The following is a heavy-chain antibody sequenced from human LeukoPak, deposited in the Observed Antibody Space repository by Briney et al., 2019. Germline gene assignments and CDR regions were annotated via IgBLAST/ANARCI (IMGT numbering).Heavy chain of an antibody. V-gene: IGHV3-30*02. CDR3: AKDSKRWKTYYYASGSYHFDY. CDR1: GFTFSSYG. CDR2: IRFDGSNK. J-gene: IGHJ4*02. Sequence: PGGPLRLSCAASGFTFSSYGMHWVRQAPGKGLEWVAFIRFDGSNKYYADSVKGRFTISRDNSKNTLYLQMNSLRPEDTAVYYCAKDSKRWKTYYYASGSYHFDYWGQGTLVTVSS. D-gene: IGHD3-10*01.